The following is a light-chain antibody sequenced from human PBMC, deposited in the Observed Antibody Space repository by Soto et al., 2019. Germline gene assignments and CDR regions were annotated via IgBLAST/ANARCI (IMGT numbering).Light chain of an antibody. CDR2: DDS. Sequence: SYELTQPPSVSVAPGQTARITCGGNNIGSKSVHWYQQKPGQAPVLDVYDDSDRPSGIPERFSGSNSWNTATLTISRVEAGDEADYYCQVWDSSSDHPYVFGTGTKLTVL. CDR3: QVWDSSSDHPYV. J-gene: IGLJ1*01. CDR1: NIGSKS. V-gene: IGLV3-21*02.